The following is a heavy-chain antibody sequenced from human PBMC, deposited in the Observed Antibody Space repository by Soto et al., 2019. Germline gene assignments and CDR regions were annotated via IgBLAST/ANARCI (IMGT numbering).Heavy chain of an antibody. CDR1: GFTFSSYG. Sequence: PGWSLRLSCAASGFTFSSYGMHWVRQAPGKGLEWVAVISYDGSNKYYAESVKSRFTISRDHSKNTLYLQMNSLRAEDTAVYYCAKLQTGTLDHWGQGTLVTVSS. CDR3: AKLQTGTLDH. D-gene: IGHD1-1*01. V-gene: IGHV3-30*18. CDR2: ISYDGSNK. J-gene: IGHJ4*02.